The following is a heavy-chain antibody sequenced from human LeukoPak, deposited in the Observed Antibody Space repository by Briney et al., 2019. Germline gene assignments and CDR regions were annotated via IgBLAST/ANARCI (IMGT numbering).Heavy chain of an antibody. D-gene: IGHD1-1*01. CDR3: ARQVHAVNFDY. J-gene: IGHJ4*02. CDR1: GGSINNGGYY. V-gene: IGHV4-31*03. Sequence: SETLSLTCTVSGGSINNGGYYWSCIRQHPGKGLEWIGYIYYSGSSYYNPSLRSRVTISVDTSKNHFSLKLSSVTAADTAVYYCARQVHAVNFDYWGQGTLVTVSS. CDR2: IYYSGSS.